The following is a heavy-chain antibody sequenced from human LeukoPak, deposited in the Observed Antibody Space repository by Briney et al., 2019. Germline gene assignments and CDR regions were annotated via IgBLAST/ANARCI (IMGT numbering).Heavy chain of an antibody. J-gene: IGHJ4*02. D-gene: IGHD5-24*01. V-gene: IGHV4-39*01. CDR2: IFYSGST. Sequence: SETLSLTCAVSGGSISSSSYYWGWIRQPPGKGLEWIGSIFYSGSTYYNPSLKSRVTISVDTSKNQFSLRLSSVTAADTAVYYCARQMRGMATITYYFDSWGQGTLVTVSS. CDR3: ARQMRGMATITYYFDS. CDR1: GGSISSSSYY.